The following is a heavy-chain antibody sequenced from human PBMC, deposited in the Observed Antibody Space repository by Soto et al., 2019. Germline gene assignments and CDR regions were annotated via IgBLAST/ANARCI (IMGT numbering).Heavy chain of an antibody. CDR2: LYYTGTT. CDR1: GGSIGRSSYY. D-gene: IGHD2-2*01. V-gene: IGHV4-39*01. CDR3: GAYCSRTHCYDRFDP. Sequence: NPSETLSLTCSVSGGSIGRSSYYFGWIRQPPGKGLEWIGSLYYTGTTNYNSSLKSRVTISADKSQNQFSLRLSSVTAADTAVYYCGAYCSRTHCYDRFDPWGQGTLVTVSS. J-gene: IGHJ5*02.